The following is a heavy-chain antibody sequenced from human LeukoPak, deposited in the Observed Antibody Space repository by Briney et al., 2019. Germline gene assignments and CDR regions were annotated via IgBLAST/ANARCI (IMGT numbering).Heavy chain of an antibody. CDR3: ATIGTGDYREDS. D-gene: IGHD3/OR15-3a*01. J-gene: IGHJ4*02. Sequence: GGSLRLSCVVSGFNVNNNYVSWVRQAPGKGLEWVSVIYAGETIKYADSVKGRFTISRDNSKNTVYLQMNSLRAEDTALYYCATIGTGDYREDSWGQGTLVTVSS. CDR2: IYAGETI. CDR1: GFNVNNNY. V-gene: IGHV3-66*01.